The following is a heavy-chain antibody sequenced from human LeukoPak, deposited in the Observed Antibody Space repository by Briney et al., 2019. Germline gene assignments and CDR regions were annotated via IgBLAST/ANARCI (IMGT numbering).Heavy chain of an antibody. J-gene: IGHJ4*02. V-gene: IGHV4-39*07. CDR2: IYYSGST. CDR3: ARDNEPTTSGSFYFDY. CDR1: GGSISSSSYY. Sequence: PSETLSLTCTVSGGSISSSSYYWGWIRQPPGKGLEWIGSIYYSGSTYYNPSLKSRVTISVDTSKNQFSLKLSSVTAADTAVYYCARDNEPTTSGSFYFDYWGQGTLVTVSS. D-gene: IGHD5-12*01.